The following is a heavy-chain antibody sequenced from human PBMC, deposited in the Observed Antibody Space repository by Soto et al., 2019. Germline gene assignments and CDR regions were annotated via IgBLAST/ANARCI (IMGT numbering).Heavy chain of an antibody. D-gene: IGHD6-19*01. CDR3: ARGPFRYSGGWYVGDYYYYGMDV. V-gene: IGHV4-34*01. CDR1: GGSFSGYY. CDR2: INHSGST. J-gene: IGHJ6*02. Sequence: SETLSLTCAVYGGSFSGYYWSWIRQPPGKGLEWIGEINHSGSTNYNPSLKSRVTISVDTSKNQFSLKLSSVTAADTAVYYCARGPFRYSGGWYVGDYYYYGMDVWGQGTTVTVSS.